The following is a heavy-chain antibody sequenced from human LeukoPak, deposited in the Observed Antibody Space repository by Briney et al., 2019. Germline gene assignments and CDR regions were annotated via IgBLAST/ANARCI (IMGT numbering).Heavy chain of an antibody. CDR3: ARGGYCVYGVCGNAFDP. V-gene: IGHV3-48*03. CDR2: ISSSGTTL. CDR1: GFTFSSHE. Sequence: PGGSLRLSCAASGFTFSSHEMNWVRQAPGKGLEWVSYISSSGTTLYYADSVKGRFTVSRDNAKNSLYLQVNSLRAEDTAVYYCARGGYCVYGVCGNAFDPWGQGTLVTVSS. D-gene: IGHD2-8*01. J-gene: IGHJ5*02.